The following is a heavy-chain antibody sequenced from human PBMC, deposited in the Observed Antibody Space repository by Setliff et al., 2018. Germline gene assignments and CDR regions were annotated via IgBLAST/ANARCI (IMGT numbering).Heavy chain of an antibody. Sequence: GESLKISCKGSGYSFTSYWIGWVRQMPGKGLEWMGIIYPGDSDTRYSPSFQGQVTISADKSTSTAYLQWSSLKASDTAMYYCARVGQQLVYYYYGMDVWGQGTTVTVSS. CDR1: GYSFTSYW. CDR3: ARVGQQLVYYYYGMDV. CDR2: IYPGDSDT. D-gene: IGHD6-13*01. V-gene: IGHV5-51*01. J-gene: IGHJ6*02.